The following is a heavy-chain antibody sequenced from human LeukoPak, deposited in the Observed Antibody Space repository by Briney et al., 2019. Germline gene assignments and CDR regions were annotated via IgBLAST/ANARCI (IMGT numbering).Heavy chain of an antibody. V-gene: IGHV3-23*01. D-gene: IGHD3-10*01. CDR2: ISGSGGST. Sequence: GGSLRLSCAASGFTFSSYAMSWVRQAPGKGLEWVSVISGSGGSTYYADSVKGRFTISRDNSKNTLYLQMNSLRAEDTAVYYCAKVRYYYGSGSYYFDYWGQGTLVTVSS. J-gene: IGHJ4*02. CDR3: AKVRYYYGSGSYYFDY. CDR1: GFTFSSYA.